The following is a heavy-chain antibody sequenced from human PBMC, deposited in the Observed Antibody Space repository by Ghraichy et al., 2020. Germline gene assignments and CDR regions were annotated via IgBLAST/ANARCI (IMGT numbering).Heavy chain of an antibody. D-gene: IGHD2-15*01. J-gene: IGHJ5*01. Sequence: GESLNISCAASGFTFSRHWMSWVRQAPGKGLEWVANIKGDGSVKSYVDSVRGRFTISRDNAENSLYLQMNSLRAEDTAVYYCARDYGRPVACSGGDCYNSYFDPWGQGALVTVSS. V-gene: IGHV3-7*03. CDR1: GFTFSRHW. CDR2: IKGDGSVK. CDR3: ARDYGRPVACSGGDCYNSYFDP.